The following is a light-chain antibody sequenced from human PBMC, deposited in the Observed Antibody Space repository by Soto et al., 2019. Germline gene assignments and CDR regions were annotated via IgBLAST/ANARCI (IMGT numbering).Light chain of an antibody. CDR3: QKYNSVPPT. CDR1: QDIRNS. J-gene: IGKJ3*01. Sequence: DVEMTQSASSLSASVGDIVAITCRASQDIRNSLAWYQQKPGRVPELLIHGASTLQSGVPSRFSGSGSGTDFTLTISSLQPADVATYYCQKYNSVPPTFGPGTRVEI. V-gene: IGKV1-27*01. CDR2: GAS.